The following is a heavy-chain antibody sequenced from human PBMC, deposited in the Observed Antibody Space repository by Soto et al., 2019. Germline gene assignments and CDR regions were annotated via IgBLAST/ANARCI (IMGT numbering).Heavy chain of an antibody. CDR2: ISWDSGSI. CDR3: AKDGATKWWPFDY. J-gene: IGHJ4*02. V-gene: IGHV3-9*01. Sequence: EVQLVESGGGLVQPGRSLRLSCAASGFTFDDYAMHWVRQAPGKGLEWVSGISWDSGSIGYADSVKGRFTISRDNAKNALYLQMNSLRAEDTALYYCAKDGATKWWPFDYWGRGTLVTVSS. D-gene: IGHD2-15*01. CDR1: GFTFDDYA.